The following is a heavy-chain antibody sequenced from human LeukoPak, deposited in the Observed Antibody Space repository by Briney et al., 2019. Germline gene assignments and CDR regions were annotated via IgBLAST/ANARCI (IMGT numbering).Heavy chain of an antibody. D-gene: IGHD1-20*01. J-gene: IGHJ4*02. CDR3: ARLITFRCLDC. CDR1: GFTFSSYG. CDR2: MKQDGSEK. Sequence: GGSLRLSCAASGFTFSSYGMSWVRQAPGKGLEWVANMKQDGSEKDYVGSVKGRFTISRDNAKNSLFLHMNSLRAEDTAVYYCARLITFRCLDCWGQGTLVTVSS. V-gene: IGHV3-7*01.